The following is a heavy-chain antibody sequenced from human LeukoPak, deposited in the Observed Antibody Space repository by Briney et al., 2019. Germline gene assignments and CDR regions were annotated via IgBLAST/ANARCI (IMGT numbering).Heavy chain of an antibody. Sequence: SETLSLTCTVSGGSITSGNYYWNWLRQPAGTGLEWIGRIYSSGSTNYNPSLKSRVTITVDTSKNQFSLKLTSVTAADTAVYYCARRGDTWGQGTMVTVSS. CDR3: ARRGDT. J-gene: IGHJ3*02. V-gene: IGHV4-61*02. CDR1: GGSITSGNYY. CDR2: IYSSGST.